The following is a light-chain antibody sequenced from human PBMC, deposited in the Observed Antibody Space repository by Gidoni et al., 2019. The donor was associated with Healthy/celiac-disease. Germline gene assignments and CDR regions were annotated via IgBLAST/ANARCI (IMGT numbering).Light chain of an antibody. V-gene: IGKV3-15*01. CDR2: GAS. J-gene: IGKJ1*01. CDR1: QSVSSN. Sequence: EIVMTQSPATLSVSPGERATLSCRASQSVSSNLAWYQQKPGQAPRLLIYGASTRATGIPARFSGSGSGTEFTLTISSLQSEDFAVYVCQQYNNWPPWTFXXXTKVEIK. CDR3: QQYNNWPPWT.